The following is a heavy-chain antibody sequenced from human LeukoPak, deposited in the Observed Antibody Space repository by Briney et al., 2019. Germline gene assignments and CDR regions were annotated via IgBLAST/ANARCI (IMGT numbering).Heavy chain of an antibody. Sequence: PGGSLRLSCAASGFTFSNYGMSWVRQAPGKGLEWVSGISGSGGSTYYADSVKGRFTISRDNSKNTLYLQMNSLRAEDTAVYYCARVPPRDGYNPWGQGTLVTVSS. CDR3: ARVPPRDGYNP. CDR2: ISGSGGST. V-gene: IGHV3-23*01. D-gene: IGHD5-24*01. CDR1: GFTFSNYG. J-gene: IGHJ5*02.